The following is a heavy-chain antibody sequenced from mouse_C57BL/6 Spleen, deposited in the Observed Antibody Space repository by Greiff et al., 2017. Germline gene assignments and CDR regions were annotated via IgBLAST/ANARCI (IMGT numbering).Heavy chain of an antibody. CDR2: IDPANGNT. Sequence: VQLKQSVAELVRPGASVKLSCTASGFNIKNTYMHWVKQRPEQGLEWIGRIDPANGNTKYAPKFQGKATITADTSSNTAYLQLSSLTSEDTAIYYCARPQSGYYGSSYAMDYWGQGTSVTVSS. J-gene: IGHJ4*01. CDR1: GFNIKNTY. CDR3: ARPQSGYYGSSYAMDY. D-gene: IGHD1-1*01. V-gene: IGHV14-3*01.